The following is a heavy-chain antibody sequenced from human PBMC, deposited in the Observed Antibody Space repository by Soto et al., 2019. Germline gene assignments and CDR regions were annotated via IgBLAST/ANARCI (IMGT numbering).Heavy chain of an antibody. J-gene: IGHJ4*02. CDR2: VYHTGRT. CDR1: GGSVKSLSYS. CDR3: ARDFAYFDS. Sequence: SETLSLTCTFSGGSVKSLSYSWSCIRQPPGKGLEWIGYVYHTGRTSYNPSLKSRVSISMDTSKNQFSLNLDSVTAADTAVYFCARDFAYFDSWGQGTLVTVSS. V-gene: IGHV4-61*01. D-gene: IGHD3-3*01.